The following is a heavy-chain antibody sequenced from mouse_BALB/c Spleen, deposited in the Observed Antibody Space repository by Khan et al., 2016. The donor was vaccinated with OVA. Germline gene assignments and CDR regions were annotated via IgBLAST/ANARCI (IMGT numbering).Heavy chain of an antibody. Sequence: EVELVESGGGLVQPGGSRKLSCEASGFTFSDYGLEWVRQAPGKGPEWVAFISSLAYSIYYADDVTGRIAFSRKNAKKPMNLEMNNLTSKDTAMYYSSRSWAMDYWGQGTSVTVSS. J-gene: IGHJ4*01. V-gene: IGHV5-15*02. CDR3: SRSWAMDY. CDR1: GFTFSDYG. CDR2: ISSLAYSI.